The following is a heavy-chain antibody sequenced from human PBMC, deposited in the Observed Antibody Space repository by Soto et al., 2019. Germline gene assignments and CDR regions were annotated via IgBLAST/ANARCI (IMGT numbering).Heavy chain of an antibody. J-gene: IGHJ4*02. CDR3: ATRGVSSSWYYY. CDR1: GGTFSSYA. D-gene: IGHD6-13*01. Sequence: SVKVSCKASGGTFSSYAISWVRQAPGQGLEWMGGIIPIFGTANYAQKFQGRVTITADESTSTAYMELSSLRSEDTAVYYCATRGVSSSWYYYWGQGTLVTVSS. V-gene: IGHV1-69*13. CDR2: IIPIFGTA.